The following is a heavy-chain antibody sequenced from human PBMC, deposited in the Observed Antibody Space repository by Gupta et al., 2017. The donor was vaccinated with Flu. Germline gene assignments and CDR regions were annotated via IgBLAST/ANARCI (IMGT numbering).Heavy chain of an antibody. CDR1: GCTFSNFE. J-gene: IGHJ4*02. CDR3: AREGRNPLDFDY. CDR2: LDIGSTRV. Sequence: DVQLVESGGDLVQPGGSLRLSCAVSGCTFSNFEMSWVRQAPGKGLEWISYLDIGSTRVFYAAPVKGRFTISRDDAKNSLYLQMNSLTAEDTAVYYCAREGRNPLDFDYWGRGTQVTVSS. V-gene: IGHV3-48*03.